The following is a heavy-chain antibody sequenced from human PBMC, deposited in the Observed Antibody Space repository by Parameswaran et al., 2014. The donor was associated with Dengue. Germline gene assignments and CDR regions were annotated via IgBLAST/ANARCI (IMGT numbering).Heavy chain of an antibody. J-gene: IGHJ4*02. V-gene: IGHV1-8*01. CDR3: AVASGWGDFDY. CDR2: MNPNSGNT. Sequence: WVRQAPGQGLEWMGWMNPNSGNTGYAQKFQGRVTMTRNISISTAYMELSSLRSEDTAIFYCAVASGWGDFDYWGQGTLVTVSS. D-gene: IGHD6-19*01.